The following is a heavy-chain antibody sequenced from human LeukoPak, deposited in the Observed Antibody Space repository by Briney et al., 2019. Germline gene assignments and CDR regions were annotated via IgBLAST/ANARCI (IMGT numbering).Heavy chain of an antibody. CDR2: INGDGRDK. Sequence: GGSLRLSCAASGFTFSSYWMSWVRQAPGKGLEWVANINGDGRDKYYVGSVRGRFTISRDNADNALYLQMNSLRGGDTALYYCARGVDSAIDWWGQGTLVTVSS. CDR3: ARGVDSAIDW. CDR1: GFTFSSYW. J-gene: IGHJ4*02. V-gene: IGHV3-7*01. D-gene: IGHD3-9*01.